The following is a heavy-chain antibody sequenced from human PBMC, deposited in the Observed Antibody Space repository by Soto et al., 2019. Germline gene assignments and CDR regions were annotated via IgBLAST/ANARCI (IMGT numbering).Heavy chain of an antibody. CDR3: ARGQGAAIGDYYYHGMDV. CDR2: IRSRANNFAT. CDR1: GFIFSGSA. V-gene: IGHV3-73*01. Sequence: GGSQRLDCAASGFIFSGSAIHWVRQASGKGLAWVCRIRSRANNFATSSAASVKGRFTFSRDDSKNTAYLQMNTLKPEDTAVYYCARGQGAAIGDYYYHGMDVWGQGTTVTVS. D-gene: IGHD2-2*02. J-gene: IGHJ6*02.